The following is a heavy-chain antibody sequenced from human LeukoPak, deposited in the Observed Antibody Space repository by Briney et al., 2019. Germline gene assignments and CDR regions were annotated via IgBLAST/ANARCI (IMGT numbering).Heavy chain of an antibody. V-gene: IGHV4-34*01. CDR1: GGSFSCYY. CDR3: ARLSSSWYGGYFEY. J-gene: IGHJ4*02. Sequence: PSETLSLTCAVYGGSFSCYYWSWIRQPPWKGLEWIGELNHSGSTNYNPSLKSRVTISVDTSKNQFSLKLSSVTAADTAVYYCARLSSSWYGGYFEYWGQGTLVTVSS. CDR2: LNHSGST. D-gene: IGHD6-13*01.